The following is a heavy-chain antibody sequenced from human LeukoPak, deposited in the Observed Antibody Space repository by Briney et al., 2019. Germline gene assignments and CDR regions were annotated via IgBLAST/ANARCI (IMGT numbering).Heavy chain of an antibody. CDR3: ARGISGDGYNGEAFDI. D-gene: IGHD5-24*01. Sequence: GASVKVSCKASGGTFSSYAISWVRQAPGQGLEWMGRIIPIFGIANYAQKFQGRVTITADKSTSTAYMELSSLRSEDTAVYYCARGISGDGYNGEAFDIWGQGTMVTVSS. CDR1: GGTFSSYA. CDR2: IIPIFGIA. V-gene: IGHV1-69*04. J-gene: IGHJ3*02.